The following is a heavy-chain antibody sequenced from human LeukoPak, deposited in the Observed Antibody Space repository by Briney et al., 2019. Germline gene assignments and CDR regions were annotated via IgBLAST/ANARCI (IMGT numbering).Heavy chain of an antibody. CDR1: GFTFSSYS. J-gene: IGHJ3*02. Sequence: GGSLRLSCAASGFTFSSYSMNWVRQAPGKGLEWVSAISGSGGSTYYADSVKGRFTISRDNSKNTLYLQMNSLRAEDTAVYYCAKDGSSGWYFGAFDIWGQGTMVTVSS. CDR2: ISGSGGST. V-gene: IGHV3-23*01. CDR3: AKDGSSGWYFGAFDI. D-gene: IGHD6-19*01.